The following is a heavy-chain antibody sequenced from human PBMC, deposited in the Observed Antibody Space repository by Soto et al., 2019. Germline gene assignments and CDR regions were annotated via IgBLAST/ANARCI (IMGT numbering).Heavy chain of an antibody. J-gene: IGHJ6*03. Sequence: QVQLVQSGAEVKKPGSSVKVSCKASGGTFSSYTISWVRQAPGQGLEWMGRIIPILGIANYAQKFQGRVTITADKSTSTVYMELSSLRSEDTAVYYCARDRFLGYCSSTSCPLGYMDVWGKGTTVTVSS. D-gene: IGHD2-2*01. CDR3: ARDRFLGYCSSTSCPLGYMDV. CDR2: IIPILGIA. V-gene: IGHV1-69*08. CDR1: GGTFSSYT.